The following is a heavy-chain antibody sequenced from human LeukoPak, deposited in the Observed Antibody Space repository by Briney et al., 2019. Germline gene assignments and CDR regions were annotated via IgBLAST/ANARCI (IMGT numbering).Heavy chain of an antibody. Sequence: PGGSLRLSCAASGFSFSGSYMSWIRQAPGKGLEWVSYISGSSNDINYADSVKGRFTISRDNSKNTLYLQMNSLRAEDTAVYYCARTFRGGDYYYYYMDVWGKGTTVTVSS. CDR2: ISGSSNDI. V-gene: IGHV3-11*06. J-gene: IGHJ6*03. CDR1: GFSFSGSY. D-gene: IGHD3-10*01. CDR3: ARTFRGGDYYYYYMDV.